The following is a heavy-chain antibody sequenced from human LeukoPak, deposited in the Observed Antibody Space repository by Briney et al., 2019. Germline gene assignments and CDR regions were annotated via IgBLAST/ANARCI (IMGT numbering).Heavy chain of an antibody. J-gene: IGHJ6*02. CDR1: GFTFSSYE. Sequence: GGSLRLSCAASGFTFSSYEMNWVRQAPGKGLEWVSYISSSGSTIYYADSVKGRFTISRDNAKNSLYLQMNSLRAEDTAVYYCARATYDSSGYYYYYYGMDVWGQGTTVAVSS. CDR3: ARATYDSSGYYYYYYGMDV. D-gene: IGHD3-22*01. CDR2: ISSSGSTI. V-gene: IGHV3-48*03.